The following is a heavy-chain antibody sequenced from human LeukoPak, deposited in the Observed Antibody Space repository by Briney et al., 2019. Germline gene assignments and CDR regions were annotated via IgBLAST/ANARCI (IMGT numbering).Heavy chain of an antibody. V-gene: IGHV4-34*01. D-gene: IGHD3-10*01. CDR3: AREWDYYGSGSPPFDYYYYMDV. CDR1: GGSFSGYY. CDR2: INHSGST. J-gene: IGHJ6*03. Sequence: SETLSLTCAVYGGSFSGYYWSWIRQPPGKGLEWIGEINHSGSTNYNPSLKSRVTISVDTSKNQFSLKLSSVTAADTAVYYCAREWDYYGSGSPPFDYYYYMDVWGKGTTVTISS.